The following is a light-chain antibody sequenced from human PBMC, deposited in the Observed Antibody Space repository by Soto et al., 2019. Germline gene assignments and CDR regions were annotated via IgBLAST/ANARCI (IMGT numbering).Light chain of an antibody. V-gene: IGKV3-20*01. CDR2: GAS. CDR3: HQYGISP. CDR1: QGVTANY. J-gene: IGKJ4*01. Sequence: EIVLTQSPGTLSLSSGERATLSCRASQGVTANYLAWYQQRPGLAPRLLIFGASTRATGIPDRFSGSGSGTEFTLTISGLEPEDFAVYYCHQYGISPFGGGTKVEIK.